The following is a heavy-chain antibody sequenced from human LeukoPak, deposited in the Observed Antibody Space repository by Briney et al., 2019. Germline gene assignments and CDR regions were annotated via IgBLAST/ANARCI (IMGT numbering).Heavy chain of an antibody. CDR2: ISSKGDST. CDR1: GFIFSRYA. D-gene: IGHD3-22*01. J-gene: IGHJ4*02. V-gene: IGHV3-64*01. Sequence: GGSLRLSCAASGFIFSRYAMHWVRQAPGKGLEYVSGISSKGDSTYNSNSVKGRFTISRDNSKNTLYLQMGSLRPEDMAVYYCAREYYYDSRGYYSDCWGQGTLVTVSS. CDR3: AREYYYDSRGYYSDC.